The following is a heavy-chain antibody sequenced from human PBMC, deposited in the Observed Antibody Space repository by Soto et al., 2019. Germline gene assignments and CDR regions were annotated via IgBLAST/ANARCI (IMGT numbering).Heavy chain of an antibody. J-gene: IGHJ4*02. CDR1: GFTFSSSW. V-gene: IGHV3-74*01. CDR2: INSDESST. Sequence: PGGSLRLSCAASGFTFSSSWTHWVRQAPGKGLVWVSRINSDESSTSYADSVKGRFTISRDNAKNTLYLQMNSLRAEDTAAYYCAKGGTSYNLNAFDYWGQGTLVTVSS. CDR3: AKGGTSYNLNAFDY. D-gene: IGHD1-1*01.